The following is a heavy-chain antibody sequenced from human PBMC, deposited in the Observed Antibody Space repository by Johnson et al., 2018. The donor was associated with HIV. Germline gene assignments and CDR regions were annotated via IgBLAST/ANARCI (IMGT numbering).Heavy chain of an antibody. CDR2: IRFDGSNK. D-gene: IGHD6-13*01. J-gene: IGHJ3*02. CDR1: GFIFSSYG. Sequence: QVQLVESGGGVVQRGGSLRLACAASGFIFSSYGMHWVRQAPGKGLEWVAFIRFDGSNKFYADSVKGRFTHSRDNSKNTLYLKMNSLKADDTAIYYCAKDEEGYSSAWSAGTAFDIWGQGIMVTVSS. V-gene: IGHV3-30*02. CDR3: AKDEEGYSSAWSAGTAFDI.